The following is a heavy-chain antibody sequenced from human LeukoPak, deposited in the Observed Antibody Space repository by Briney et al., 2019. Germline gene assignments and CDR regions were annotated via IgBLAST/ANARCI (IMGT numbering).Heavy chain of an antibody. D-gene: IGHD6-13*01. CDR3: ARERVAAASAFEL. J-gene: IGHJ3*01. Sequence: PGGSLRLSCAASGFTFGDYAMHWVRQAPGKGLEWVSSISWNSGSIDYAASVKGRFTISRDNAKNLLYLQMNSLRAEDTAVYYCARERVAAASAFELWGQGTMVTVSS. CDR1: GFTFGDYA. CDR2: ISWNSGSI. V-gene: IGHV3-9*01.